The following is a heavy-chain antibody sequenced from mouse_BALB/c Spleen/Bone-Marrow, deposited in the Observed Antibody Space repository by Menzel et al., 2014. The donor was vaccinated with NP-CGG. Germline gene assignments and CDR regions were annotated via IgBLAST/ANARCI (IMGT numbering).Heavy chain of an antibody. CDR2: IDPASGNT. J-gene: IGHJ4*01. CDR3: ASATTATYYAMDY. V-gene: IGHV14-3*02. Sequence: VQLQQSGAELVKPGASVKLSCTASGFNIKDTYMHWVKQRPEQGLEWIGRIDPASGNTKYDPKFQGKATITTDTSSNTAYLQVSSLTSEDTAVYYCASATTATYYAMDYWGQGTSVTVSS. CDR1: GFNIKDTY. D-gene: IGHD1-2*01.